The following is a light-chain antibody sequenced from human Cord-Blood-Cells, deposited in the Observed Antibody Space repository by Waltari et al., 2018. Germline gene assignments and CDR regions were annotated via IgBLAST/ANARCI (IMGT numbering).Light chain of an antibody. CDR2: RNN. Sequence: QSVLTQPPSASGTPGQRVTISCSGSSSNIGSNYVYWYQQLPGTAPKLRIYRNNHGPSGVPDLFSGSKSGTSASLASIGLRSEDEADYYCAAWDDSLSGPVFGGGTKLTVL. V-gene: IGLV1-47*01. CDR3: AAWDDSLSGPV. J-gene: IGLJ2*01. CDR1: SSNIGSNY.